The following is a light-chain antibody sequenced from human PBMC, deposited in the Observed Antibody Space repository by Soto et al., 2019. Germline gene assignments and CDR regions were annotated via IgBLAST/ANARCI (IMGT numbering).Light chain of an antibody. CDR2: EVT. CDR1: SGDVAIYDL. CDR3: SSYAGTVTVV. Sequence: QSVLTQPASVSGSPGQSITISCTGTSGDVAIYDLVSWYQQYPGKAPQLIIYEVTKRPSGVSNRFSGSKSGNTASLTISGLQAEDEGDYYCSSYAGTVTVVFGGGTKLTVL. J-gene: IGLJ2*01. V-gene: IGLV2-23*02.